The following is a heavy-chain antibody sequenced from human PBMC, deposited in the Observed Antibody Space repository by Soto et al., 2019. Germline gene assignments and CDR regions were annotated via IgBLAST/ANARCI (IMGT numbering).Heavy chain of an antibody. D-gene: IGHD2-15*01. CDR2: IKNNTEGGTT. CDR1: GLTISNAW. V-gene: IGHV3-15*07. Sequence: EVQLVESGGGFIYPGGSLRLSCAASGLTISNAWMNQVRQAQGKGLEWEGRIKNNTEGGTTDYAAAVKSRFTVSREDSKNTLYVQMNSLKTEHTAGYCTTWAVEGVWGQGTTVTVSS. CDR3: TTWAVEGV. J-gene: IGHJ6*02.